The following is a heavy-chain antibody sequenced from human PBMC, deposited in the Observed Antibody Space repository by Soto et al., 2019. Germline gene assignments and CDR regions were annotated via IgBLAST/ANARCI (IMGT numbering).Heavy chain of an antibody. Sequence: ASVKVSCKASGHTFTSYAMHWVRQAPGQRLEWMGWINAGNGNTKYSQKFQGRVTITRDTSASTAYMELRSLRSDDTAVYYCARVSYWDAFDIWGQGTMVTVSS. CDR1: GHTFTSYA. CDR3: ARVSYWDAFDI. V-gene: IGHV1-3*01. J-gene: IGHJ3*02. D-gene: IGHD1-26*01. CDR2: INAGNGNT.